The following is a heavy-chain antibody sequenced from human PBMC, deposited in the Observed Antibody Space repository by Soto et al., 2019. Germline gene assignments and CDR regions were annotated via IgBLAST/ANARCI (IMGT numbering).Heavy chain of an antibody. CDR3: ARDRGYDADDYYYNAMDV. J-gene: IGHJ6*02. CDR2: IYSGGST. D-gene: IGHD2-15*01. V-gene: IGHV3-NL1*01. CDR1: GFTFSDYG. Sequence: GGSLRLSCAVSGFTFSDYGMHWVRQAPGKGLEWVSVIYSGGSTFYADSVKGRFTISRDNAQNSLFLQINSLRAEDTAVYYCARDRGYDADDYYYNAMDVWGQGTTVTVSS.